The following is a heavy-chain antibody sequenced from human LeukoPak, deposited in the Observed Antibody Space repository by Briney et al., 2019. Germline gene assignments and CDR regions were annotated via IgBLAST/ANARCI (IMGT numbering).Heavy chain of an antibody. D-gene: IGHD3-3*01. CDR2: IYYSGST. J-gene: IGHJ6*02. Sequence: SETLSLTCTVSGGSISSYYWSWIRQPPGKGLEWIGYIYYSGSTNYNPSPKSRVTISVDTSKNQFSLKLSSVTTADTAVYYCASGYDFWSGYYYYGMDVWGQGTTVTVSS. V-gene: IGHV4-59*01. CDR1: GGSISSYY. CDR3: ASGYDFWSGYYYYGMDV.